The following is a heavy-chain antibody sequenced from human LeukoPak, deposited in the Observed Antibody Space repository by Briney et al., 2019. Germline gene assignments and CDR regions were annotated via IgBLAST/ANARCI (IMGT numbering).Heavy chain of an antibody. CDR3: ARRRTNWFDP. CDR1: GYSISSGYY. CDR2: IYYSGST. Sequence: PSETLSLTCTVSGYSISSGYYWGWIRQPPGKGLEWIGSIYYSGSTYYNPSLKSRVTISVDTSKNQFSLKLSSVTAADTAVYYCARRRTNWFDPWGQGTLVTVSS. V-gene: IGHV4-38-2*02. J-gene: IGHJ5*02.